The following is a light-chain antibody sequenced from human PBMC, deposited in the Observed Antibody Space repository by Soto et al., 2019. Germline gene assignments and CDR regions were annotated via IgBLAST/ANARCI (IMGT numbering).Light chain of an antibody. CDR3: SSYSISTAYL. CDR1: SSDVGGYDY. V-gene: IGLV2-14*01. J-gene: IGLJ1*01. CDR2: EVS. Sequence: QSALTQPASVSGSPGQSITISCTGTSSDVGGYDYVSWYQLHPGKAPKLMVFEVSNRPSGVSYRFSGSKSGNTASLTISGLQPEDEADYSCSSYSISTAYLFGTGTKVTVL.